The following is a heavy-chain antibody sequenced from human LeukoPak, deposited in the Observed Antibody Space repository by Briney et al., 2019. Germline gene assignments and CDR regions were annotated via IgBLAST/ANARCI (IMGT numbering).Heavy chain of an antibody. J-gene: IGHJ4*02. V-gene: IGHV1-18*01. CDR2: ISAYNGNT. CDR3: ARFQWLVQGYFDY. Sequence: ASVKVSCKASGYTFVTYGISWVRQAPGQGLEGMGWISAYNGNTNYAQTFQGRVTMTTDTSTNTAYMELRSLKSDDTAVYFCARFQWLVQGYFDYWGQGTLVTVTS. D-gene: IGHD6-19*01. CDR1: GYTFVTYG.